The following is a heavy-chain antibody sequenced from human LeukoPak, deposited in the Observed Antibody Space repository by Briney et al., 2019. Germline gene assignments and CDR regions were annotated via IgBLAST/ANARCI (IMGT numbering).Heavy chain of an antibody. CDR1: GYTFTSYD. CDR3: ARVVKQTPSFGY. Sequence: ASVKVSCKASGYTFTSYDINWVRQATGQGLEWMGWMNPNSGNTGYAQKFQGRVTMTRNTSISTAYMELSSLRSEDTAVYYCARVVKQTPSFGYWGQGTLVTVSS. D-gene: IGHD2/OR15-2a*01. V-gene: IGHV1-8*01. J-gene: IGHJ4*02. CDR2: MNPNSGNT.